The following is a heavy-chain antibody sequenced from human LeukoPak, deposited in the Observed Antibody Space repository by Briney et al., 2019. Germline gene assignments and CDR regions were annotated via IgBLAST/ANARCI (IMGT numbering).Heavy chain of an antibody. CDR3: ARDLGSGGGLDY. CDR2: ISNTGST. Sequence: PSETLSLTCTVSGGSISYYWSWIRQPPGKGLEWIGYISNTGSTNYNPSLKSRVTISVDTSKNQLSLKLTSVTAADTVVYYCARDLGSGGGLDYWGQGTLVTVSS. V-gene: IGHV4-59*01. CDR1: GGSISYY. J-gene: IGHJ4*02.